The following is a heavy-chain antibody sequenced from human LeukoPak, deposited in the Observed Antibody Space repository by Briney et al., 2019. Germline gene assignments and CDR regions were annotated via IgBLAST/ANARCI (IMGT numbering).Heavy chain of an antibody. CDR3: TSQTPRRLPIAVADHFDY. D-gene: IGHD6-19*01. CDR2: VSTSGSYI. CDR1: GFTFGSYS. V-gene: IGHV3-21*01. Sequence: GGSLRLSCAVSGFTFGSYSMNWVRQAPGKGLEWVSFVSTSGSYIYYADSVKGRFTISRDNAKNSLYLQMNSLRAEDTAVYYCTSQTPRRLPIAVADHFDYWGQGTLVSVSS. J-gene: IGHJ4*02.